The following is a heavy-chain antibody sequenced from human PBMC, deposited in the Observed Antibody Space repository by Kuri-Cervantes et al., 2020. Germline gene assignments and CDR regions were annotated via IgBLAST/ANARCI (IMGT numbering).Heavy chain of an antibody. CDR3: ARVSSGWWLSYDAFDI. Sequence: GGSLRLSCAASGFTFSSYGMHWVRQAPGKGLEWVAVISYDGSNKYYADSVKGRFTISRDNSKNTLYLQMNSLRAEDTAVYYCARVSSGWWLSYDAFDIWGQGTMVTVSS. CDR1: GFTFSSYG. V-gene: IGHV3-30*03. CDR2: ISYDGSNK. J-gene: IGHJ3*02. D-gene: IGHD6-19*01.